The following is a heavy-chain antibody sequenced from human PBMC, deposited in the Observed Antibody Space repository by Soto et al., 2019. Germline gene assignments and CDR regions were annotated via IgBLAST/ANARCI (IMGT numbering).Heavy chain of an antibody. CDR1: GGSISSSSYY. J-gene: IGHJ4*02. CDR2: IYYSGST. V-gene: IGHV4-39*01. Sequence: QLQLQESGPGLVKPSETLSLTCTVSGGSISSSSYYWGWIRQPPGKGLEWIGSIYYSGSTYYNPSLKSRGTISVDTSKNQCSLKLTSVTAADTAVYYCASTPRWQLVRRYFDYWGQGTLVTVSS. CDR3: ASTPRWQLVRRYFDY. D-gene: IGHD6-6*01.